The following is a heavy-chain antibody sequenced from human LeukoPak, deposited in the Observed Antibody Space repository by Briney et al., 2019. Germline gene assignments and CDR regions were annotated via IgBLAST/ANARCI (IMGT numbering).Heavy chain of an antibody. Sequence: RPSETLSLACAVSGGAFSNYFWTWIRQPPGKGLEWIAEINDSGSTNSNSSLRSRVAISLDTSKNQFSLRLTSVTAADTAVYYCARGQYCSTTTCYSARRYFDFWGQGTLVTVS. CDR3: ARGQYCSTTTCYSARRYFDF. V-gene: IGHV4-34*01. CDR1: GGAFSNYF. J-gene: IGHJ4*02. D-gene: IGHD2-2*01. CDR2: INDSGST.